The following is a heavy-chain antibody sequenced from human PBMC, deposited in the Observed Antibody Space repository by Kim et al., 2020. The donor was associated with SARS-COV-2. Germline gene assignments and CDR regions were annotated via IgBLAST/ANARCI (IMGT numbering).Heavy chain of an antibody. D-gene: IGHD2-2*01. J-gene: IGHJ4*02. Sequence: APVEGRFTISRDHSKHTMYLQMHSLKPEATAVYYCTTDGVYCSSTSCYDYWGQGTLVTVSS. CDR3: TTDGVYCSSTSCYDY. V-gene: IGHV3-15*01.